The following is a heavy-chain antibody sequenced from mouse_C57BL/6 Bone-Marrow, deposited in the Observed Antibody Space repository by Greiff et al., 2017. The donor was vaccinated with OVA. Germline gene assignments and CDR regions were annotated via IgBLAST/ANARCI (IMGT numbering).Heavy chain of an antibody. CDR2: ISNLAYSI. Sequence: VQLKESGGGLVQPGGSLKLSCAASGFTFSDYGMAWVRQAPRKGPEWVAFISNLAYSIYYADTVTGRFTISRENAKNTLYLEMSSLRSEDTAMYYCARYYYGFAYWGQGTLVTVSA. V-gene: IGHV5-15*01. CDR1: GFTFSDYG. CDR3: ARYYYGFAY. J-gene: IGHJ3*01. D-gene: IGHD1-1*01.